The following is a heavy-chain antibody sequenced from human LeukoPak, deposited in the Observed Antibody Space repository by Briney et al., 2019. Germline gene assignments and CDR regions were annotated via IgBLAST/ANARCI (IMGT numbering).Heavy chain of an antibody. CDR2: ISGSGGST. V-gene: IGHV3-23*01. J-gene: IGHJ6*03. CDR3: AKLPVAGPGHYYYYMDV. Sequence: PGGSLRLSCAASGFTFSSYWMSWVRQAPGKGLEWVSLISGSGGSTYYADSVKGRFTISRDNSKNTLYLQMNSLRAEDTAVYYCAKLPVAGPGHYYYYMDVWGKGTTVTVSS. CDR1: GFTFSSYW.